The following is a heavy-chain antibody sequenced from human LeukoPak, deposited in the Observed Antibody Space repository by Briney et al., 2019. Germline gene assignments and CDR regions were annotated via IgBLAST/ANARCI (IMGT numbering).Heavy chain of an antibody. J-gene: IGHJ4*02. CDR1: TGSISGYY. CDR3: ARALSGSPAVFDS. V-gene: IGHV4-59*08. D-gene: IGHD1-26*01. CDR2: RYYSGAS. Sequence: SETLSLTCAVSTGSISGYYWSWIRQPPGKGLAWIGFRYYSGASNYNPSLRGRVTISVDRSKSQVSLKMTPVTAADTAVYYCARALSGSPAVFDSWGQGTLVSVSS.